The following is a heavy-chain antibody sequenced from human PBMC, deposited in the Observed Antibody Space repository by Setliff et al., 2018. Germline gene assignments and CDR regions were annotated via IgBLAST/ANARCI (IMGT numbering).Heavy chain of an antibody. D-gene: IGHD3-22*01. J-gene: IGHJ4*02. Sequence: SETLSLTCAVSGGSISSGSYYWSWIRQPAGKGLEWIGRIYTSGSTNYNPSLKSRVTISVDTSKNQFSLKLSSVTAADTAVYYCASGFYDSSGYYKDYWGQGTLVTVSS. CDR3: ASGFYDSSGYYKDY. CDR2: IYTSGST. V-gene: IGHV4-61*02. CDR1: GGSISSGSYY.